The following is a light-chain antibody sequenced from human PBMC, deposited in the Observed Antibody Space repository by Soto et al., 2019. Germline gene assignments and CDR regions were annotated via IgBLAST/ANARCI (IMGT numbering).Light chain of an antibody. CDR2: DVS. J-gene: IGLJ1*01. CDR3: RSYTSSSTSCV. CDR1: SSDVGGYNY. V-gene: IGLV2-14*01. Sequence: QSALTQPASVSGSPGQSITISCTGTSSDVGGYNYVSWYQQHPGKAPKLMIYDVSNRPSGVSNRFSGSKSGNTAALTISGLQAEYEAAYYCRSYTSSSTSCVFGTGTKGTVL.